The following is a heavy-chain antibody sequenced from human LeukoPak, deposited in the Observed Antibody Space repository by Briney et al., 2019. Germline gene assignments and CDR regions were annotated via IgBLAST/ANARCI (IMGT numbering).Heavy chain of an antibody. CDR1: GFTFSSYS. V-gene: IGHV3-7*01. D-gene: IGHD3-10*01. CDR2: IKQDGSEK. CDR3: ARGYLLGASGY. Sequence: GGSLRLSCAASGFTFSSYSMNWVRQAPGKGLEWVANIKQDGSEKYYVDSVKGRFTISRDNAKNSLYLQMNSLRAEDTAVYYCARGYLLGASGYWGQGTLVTVSP. J-gene: IGHJ4*02.